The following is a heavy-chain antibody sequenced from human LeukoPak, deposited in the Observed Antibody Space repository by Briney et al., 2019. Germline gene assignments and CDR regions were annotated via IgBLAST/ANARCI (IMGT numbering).Heavy chain of an antibody. CDR1: GFIFNNYA. Sequence: GGSLRLSCTASGFIFNNYAMSWVRQAPGQGLEWVSTISQGGETPYYADSVKGRFTVSRDNSKNTLYLQIDSLSAEDTAVCYRARLVIPSHSRWFDPWGQGTLVTVSS. J-gene: IGHJ5*02. CDR3: ARLVIPSHSRWFDP. D-gene: IGHD2-21*01. V-gene: IGHV3-23*01. CDR2: ISQGGETP.